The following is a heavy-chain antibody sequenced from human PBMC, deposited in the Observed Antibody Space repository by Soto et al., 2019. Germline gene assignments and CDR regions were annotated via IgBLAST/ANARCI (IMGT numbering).Heavy chain of an antibody. J-gene: IGHJ4*02. V-gene: IGHV3-33*01. CDR2: IWYDGSNK. CDR3: ARDLRYYDSSGPLGY. CDR1: GFTFSSYG. D-gene: IGHD3-22*01. Sequence: QVQLVESGGGVVQPGRSLRLSCAASGFTFSSYGMHWVRQAPGKGLEWVAVIWYDGSNKYYADSVKGRFTISRDNSKNTLYLQMNSLRPEDTAVYYCARDLRYYDSSGPLGYWGQGTLVTVSS.